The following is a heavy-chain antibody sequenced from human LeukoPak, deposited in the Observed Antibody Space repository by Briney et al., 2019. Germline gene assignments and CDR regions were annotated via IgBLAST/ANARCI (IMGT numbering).Heavy chain of an antibody. D-gene: IGHD1-26*01. Sequence: GGSLRLSCAASGFTVSSNYMSWVRQAPGKGLEWVSVIYSGGSTYYADSVKGRFTISRDNPKNTLYLQMNSLRAEDTAVYYCARDRKVGATQDYWGQGTLVTVSS. CDR1: GFTVSSNY. V-gene: IGHV3-53*01. J-gene: IGHJ4*02. CDR3: ARDRKVGATQDY. CDR2: IYSGGST.